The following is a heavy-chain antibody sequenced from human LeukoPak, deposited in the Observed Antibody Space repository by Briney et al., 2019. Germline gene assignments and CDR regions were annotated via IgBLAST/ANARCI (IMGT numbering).Heavy chain of an antibody. CDR1: GGSISSHY. V-gene: IGHV4-59*11. Sequence: SETLSLTCTVSGGSISSHYWSWIRQPPGKGLEWIGYIYYSGSTNYNPSLKSRVTISVDTSKNQFSLKLSSVTAADTAVYYCARDGGAAAGTWGTDWLDPWGQGTLVTVSS. CDR3: ARDGGAAAGTWGTDWLDP. J-gene: IGHJ5*02. D-gene: IGHD6-13*01. CDR2: IYYSGST.